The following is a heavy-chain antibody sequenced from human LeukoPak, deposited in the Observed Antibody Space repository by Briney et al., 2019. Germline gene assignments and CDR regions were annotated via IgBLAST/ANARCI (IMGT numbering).Heavy chain of an antibody. D-gene: IGHD5-24*01. CDR1: GFTVSSNY. Sequence: GGSLRLSCAASGFTVSSNYMSWVRQAPGKGLEWVANIKKDGSEKYYVDSVRGRFTISRDNAKNSLYLQMNSLRAEDTAVYYCAADGYSSPFDYWGQGTLVTVSS. CDR2: IKKDGSEK. J-gene: IGHJ4*02. CDR3: AADGYSSPFDY. V-gene: IGHV3-7*01.